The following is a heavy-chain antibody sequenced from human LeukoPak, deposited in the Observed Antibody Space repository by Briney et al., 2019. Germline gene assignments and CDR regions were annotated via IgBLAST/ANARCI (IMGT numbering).Heavy chain of an antibody. D-gene: IGHD2-8*01. J-gene: IGHJ4*02. V-gene: IGHV3-15*01. CDR1: GFTFSNAW. Sequence: PGGSLRLSCAASGFTFSNAWMSWVRQAPGKGLEWVGRIKSKTDGGTTDYAAPVKGRFTISRDDSKNTLYLQMDSLKTEDTAVYYCTTSACTNGVCYTSVDYWGQGTLVPVYS. CDR3: TTSACTNGVCYTSVDY. CDR2: IKSKTDGGTT.